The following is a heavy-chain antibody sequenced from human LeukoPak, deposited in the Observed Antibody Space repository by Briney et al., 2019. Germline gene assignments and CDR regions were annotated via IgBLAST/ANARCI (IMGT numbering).Heavy chain of an antibody. CDR3: ARGSLTTVTRLGAFDI. CDR1: GFTFGSYA. Sequence: GGSLRLSCAASGFTFGSYAMHWVRQAPGKGLEWVAVISYDGSNKYYADSVKGRFTISRDNSKNTLYLQMNSLRAEDTAVYYCARGSLTTVTRLGAFDIWGQGTMVTVSS. CDR2: ISYDGSNK. D-gene: IGHD4-17*01. J-gene: IGHJ3*02. V-gene: IGHV3-30*04.